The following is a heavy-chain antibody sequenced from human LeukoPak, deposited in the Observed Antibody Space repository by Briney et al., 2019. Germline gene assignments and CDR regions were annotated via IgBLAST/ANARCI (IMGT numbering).Heavy chain of an antibody. D-gene: IGHD1-14*01. V-gene: IGHV3-23*01. CDR3: ARGTYHAGFDY. J-gene: IGHJ4*02. Sequence: GGSLRLSCAVSGFTFSSYAMSWVRQAPGKGLGWVSTISGSGGTTYYADSVKGRFTISRDNSKNTLYLQMNSLRAEDTAVYYCARGTYHAGFDYWGQGTLVTVSS. CDR2: ISGSGGTT. CDR1: GFTFSSYA.